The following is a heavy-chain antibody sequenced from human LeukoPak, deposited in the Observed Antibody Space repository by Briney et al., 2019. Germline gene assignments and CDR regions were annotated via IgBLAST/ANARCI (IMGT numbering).Heavy chain of an antibody. Sequence: GGSLRLSCAASGFTFSNAWMNWVRQAPGKGLEWVGRIKSKTDGGTTDYAAPVKGRFTISRDDSKNTLYLQMNSLKTEDTAVYYCAKDRRIAVAGPRSVFGDWGQGTLVTVSS. CDR3: AKDRRIAVAGPRSVFGD. D-gene: IGHD6-19*01. CDR2: IKSKTDGGTT. CDR1: GFTFSNAW. V-gene: IGHV3-15*07. J-gene: IGHJ4*02.